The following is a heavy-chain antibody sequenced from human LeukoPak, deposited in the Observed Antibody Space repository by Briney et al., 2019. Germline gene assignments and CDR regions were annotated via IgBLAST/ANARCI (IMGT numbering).Heavy chain of an antibody. D-gene: IGHD6-13*01. CDR1: GFTFSSYE. Sequence: PGGSLRLSCAASGFTFSSYEMNWVRRAPGKGLEWVSYISSSGSTIYYADSVKGRFTISRDNAKNSLYLQMSSLRGEDTAVYYCAKEVYSVAAAGRGYDYWGQGTLVTVSS. J-gene: IGHJ4*02. CDR3: AKEVYSVAAAGRGYDY. CDR2: ISSSGSTI. V-gene: IGHV3-48*03.